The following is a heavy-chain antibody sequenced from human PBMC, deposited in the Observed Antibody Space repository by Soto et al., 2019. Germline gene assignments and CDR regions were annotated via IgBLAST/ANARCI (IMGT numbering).Heavy chain of an antibody. D-gene: IGHD6-13*01. CDR2: MNPNSGNT. Sequence: QVQLVQSGAEVKKPGASVKVSCKASGYTFTSYDINWVRQATGQGREWMGWMNPNSGNTGYAQKFQGRVTMTRNTSISTAYMELSSLRSEDTAVYYCARLPYSSSWGMDYYYYYYMDVWGKGTTVTVSS. V-gene: IGHV1-8*01. CDR1: GYTFTSYD. CDR3: ARLPYSSSWGMDYYYYYYMDV. J-gene: IGHJ6*03.